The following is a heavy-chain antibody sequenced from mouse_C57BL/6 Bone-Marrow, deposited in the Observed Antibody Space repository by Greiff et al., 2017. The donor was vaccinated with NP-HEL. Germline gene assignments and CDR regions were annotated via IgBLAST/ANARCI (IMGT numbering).Heavy chain of an antibody. CDR3: ARDPHYYGSSYSYWYFDV. CDR2: INYDGSST. V-gene: IGHV5-16*01. CDR1: GFTFSDYY. J-gene: IGHJ1*03. D-gene: IGHD1-1*01. Sequence: EVKLMESEGGLVQPGSSMKLSCTASGFTFSDYYMAWVRQVPEKGLEWVANINYDGSSTYYLDSLKSRFIISRDNAKNILYLQMISLKSEDTATYYCARDPHYYGSSYSYWYFDVWGTGTTVTVSS.